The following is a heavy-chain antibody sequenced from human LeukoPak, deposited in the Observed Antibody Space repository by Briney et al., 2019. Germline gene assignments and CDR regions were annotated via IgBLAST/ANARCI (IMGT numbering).Heavy chain of an antibody. CDR2: VNHSGST. CDR1: SGSFSGYY. J-gene: IGHJ6*03. Sequence: SETLSLTCAVYSGSFSGYYWSWMRQTPGKGREWIGEVNHSGSTNCNPSLKSRVTISVDTSKNQFSLKLSSVTAADTAVYYCARGGCTNGVCWGYYYHYYMDVSGKGTTVTVSS. D-gene: IGHD2-8*01. CDR3: ARGGCTNGVCWGYYYHYYMDV. V-gene: IGHV4-34*01.